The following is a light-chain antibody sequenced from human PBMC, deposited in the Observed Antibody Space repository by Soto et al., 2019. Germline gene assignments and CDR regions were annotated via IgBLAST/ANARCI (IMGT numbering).Light chain of an antibody. CDR1: QSVSSSY. CDR2: GAS. V-gene: IGKV3-15*01. J-gene: IGKJ5*01. Sequence: PGERVCLSCRASQSVSSSYLTWYQQKPGQAPRLLIYGASTRATGVPARFSGSGSGTEFTLTISSLQSEDFAVYFCQTVDKWPLFGEGARLEIK. CDR3: QTVDKWPL.